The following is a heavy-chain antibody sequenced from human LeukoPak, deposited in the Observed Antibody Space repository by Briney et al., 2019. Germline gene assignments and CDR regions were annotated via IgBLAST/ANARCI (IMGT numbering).Heavy chain of an antibody. J-gene: IGHJ4*02. V-gene: IGHV1-18*01. CDR3: ARLPDYYDSSGYYSFDY. D-gene: IGHD3-22*01. CDR1: GYTFTSYG. Sequence: ASVKVSCNVSGYTFTSYGISWVRQAPGQGLEWMGWISAYNGNTNYAQKLQGRVTMTTDTSTSTAYMELRSLRSDDTAVYYCARLPDYYDSSGYYSFDYWGQGTLVTVSS. CDR2: ISAYNGNT.